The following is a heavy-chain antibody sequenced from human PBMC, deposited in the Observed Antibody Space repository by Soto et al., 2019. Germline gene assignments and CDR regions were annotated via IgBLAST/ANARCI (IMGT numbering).Heavy chain of an antibody. CDR3: TTDGSYDYVWGSYRSHSDY. CDR2: IKSKTDGGTT. CDR1: GFTFSNAW. J-gene: IGHJ4*02. Sequence: VQLVESGGGLVKPGGSLRLSCAASGFTFSNAWMNWVRQAPGKGLEWVGRIKSKTDGGTTDYAAPVKGRFTISRDDSKNTLYLQMNSLKTEDTAVYYCTTDGSYDYVWGSYRSHSDYWGQGTLVTVSS. V-gene: IGHV3-15*07. D-gene: IGHD3-16*02.